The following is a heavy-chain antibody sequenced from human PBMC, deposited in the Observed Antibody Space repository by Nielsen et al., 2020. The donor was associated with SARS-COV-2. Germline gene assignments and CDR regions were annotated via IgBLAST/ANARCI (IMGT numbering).Heavy chain of an antibody. D-gene: IGHD1-26*01. CDR2: IYYSGST. CDR1: GGSISSSSYY. V-gene: IGHV4-39*07. Sequence: SETLSLTCTVSGGSISSSSYYWGWIRQPPGKGLEWIGSIYYSGSTYYNPSLKSRVTISVDTSKNQFSLKLSSVTAADTAVYYCAREGPLGATIDYWGQGTLVTVSS. J-gene: IGHJ4*02. CDR3: AREGPLGATIDY.